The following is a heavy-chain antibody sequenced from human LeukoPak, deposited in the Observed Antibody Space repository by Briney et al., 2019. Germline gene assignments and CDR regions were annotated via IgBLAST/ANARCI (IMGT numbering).Heavy chain of an antibody. J-gene: IGHJ3*02. Sequence: SGTLSLTCAVSGGSISSSNWWSWVRQPPGKGLEWIGEIYHSGSTNYNPSLKSRVTILVDTSKNQFSLKLSSVTAADTAVYYCARASPPDAFDIWGQGTMVTVSS. CDR3: ARASPPDAFDI. V-gene: IGHV4-4*02. CDR1: GGSISSSNW. CDR2: IYHSGST.